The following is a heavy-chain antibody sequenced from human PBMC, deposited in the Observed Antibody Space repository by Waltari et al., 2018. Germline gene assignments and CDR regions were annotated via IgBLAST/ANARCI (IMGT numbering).Heavy chain of an antibody. V-gene: IGHV4-39*07. Sequence: QLQLQESGPGLVKPSETLSLTCTVSGGSISSSSYYWGWIRQPPGKGLEWIGSIYYSGSTYYNPSRKSRVTISVDTSKNQFSLKLSSVTAADTAVYYCARVGRSSSLDCWGQGTLVTISS. CDR1: GGSISSSSYY. CDR3: ARVGRSSSLDC. J-gene: IGHJ4*02. CDR2: IYYSGST. D-gene: IGHD6-6*01.